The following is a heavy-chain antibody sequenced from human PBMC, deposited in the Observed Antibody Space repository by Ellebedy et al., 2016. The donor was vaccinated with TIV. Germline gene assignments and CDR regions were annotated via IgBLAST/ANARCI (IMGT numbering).Heavy chain of an antibody. CDR3: VRGPYSSGHCDAFDV. J-gene: IGHJ3*01. Sequence: GESLKISXVGFGFTFSDSVMHWVRQDPGKGLDWVAGISFDGRSVHYADSVKGRFTISRDNSKSTLYLQLNSLRDEEAAIYYCVRGPYSSGHCDAFDVWGRGTMVTISS. CDR2: ISFDGRSV. V-gene: IGHV3-30*19. D-gene: IGHD6-19*01. CDR1: GFTFSDSV.